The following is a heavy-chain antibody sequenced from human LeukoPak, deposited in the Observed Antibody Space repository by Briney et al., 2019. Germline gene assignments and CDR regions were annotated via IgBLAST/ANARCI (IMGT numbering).Heavy chain of an antibody. CDR2: IYYSGST. CDR1: GGSISSSSYY. CDR3: ARHPIGYSYGFSWFDP. D-gene: IGHD5-18*01. Sequence: MPSETLSLTCTVSGGSISSSSYYWGWIRQPPGKGLEWIGSIYYSGSTYYNPSLKSRVTISVDTSKNQFSLKLSSVTAADTAVYYCARHPIGYSYGFSWFDPWGQGTLVTVSS. J-gene: IGHJ5*02. V-gene: IGHV4-39*01.